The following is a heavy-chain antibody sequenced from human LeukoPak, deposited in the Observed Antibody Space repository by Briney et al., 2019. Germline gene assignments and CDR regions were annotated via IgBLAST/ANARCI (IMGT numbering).Heavy chain of an antibody. CDR2: ISGSGGST. V-gene: IGHV3-23*01. D-gene: IGHD3-22*01. CDR1: GFTFSSYA. J-gene: IGHJ4*02. CDR3: ARMYLFESSGYRPSDY. Sequence: GASLRLSCAASGFTFSSYAMSWVRQAPGKGLEWVSAISGSGGSTYYADSVKGRFTISRDNSKNTLYLQMNSLRAEDTAVYYCARMYLFESSGYRPSDYWGQGTLVTVSS.